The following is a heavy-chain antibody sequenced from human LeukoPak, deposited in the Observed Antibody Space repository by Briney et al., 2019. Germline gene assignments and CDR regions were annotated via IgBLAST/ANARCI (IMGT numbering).Heavy chain of an antibody. J-gene: IGHJ4*02. CDR3: ARHYYDSTPIDY. CDR2: IYYSGST. Sequence: PSETLSLTCTVSGGSISSYYWSWIRQPPGKGLEWIVYIYYSGSTNYNPSLKSRVTISVDTSKHQFSLKLSSVTAADTAVYYCARHYYDSTPIDYWGQGTLVTVSS. V-gene: IGHV4-59*08. D-gene: IGHD3-22*01. CDR1: GGSISSYY.